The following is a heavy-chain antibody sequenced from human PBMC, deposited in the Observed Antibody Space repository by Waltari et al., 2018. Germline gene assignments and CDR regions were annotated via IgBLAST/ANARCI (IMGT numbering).Heavy chain of an antibody. CDR3: ARVGPYSTSYYFDT. J-gene: IGHJ4*01. V-gene: IGHV3-48*01. CDR1: GSPLRGYH. Sequence: EVQLVESGGGLMQPGGSVRRHCAVSGSPLRGYHLNWVRQAPGKGLEWVSYISSGSDTIYYADSVKGRFTISRDNAQNSLYLEMNSLRGEDTAVYYCARVGPYSTSYYFDTWGQGTLVTVSS. D-gene: IGHD6-13*01. CDR2: ISSGSDTI.